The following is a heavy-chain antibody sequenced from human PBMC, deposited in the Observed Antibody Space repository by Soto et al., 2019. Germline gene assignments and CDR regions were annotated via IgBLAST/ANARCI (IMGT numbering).Heavy chain of an antibody. V-gene: IGHV1-3*01. J-gene: IGHJ6*02. D-gene: IGHD1-26*01. CDR3: ARVGAYYDYGMDV. CDR1: GYTFTSYA. Sequence: QVQLVQSGAEVKKPGASVKVSCKASGYTFTSYAMHWVRQAPGQRLEWMGWINAGNGNTKYSQKFQGRVTITRDTSASTAYMSLSSLRSEDTAVYYCARVGAYYDYGMDVWGQGTTVTVSS. CDR2: INAGNGNT.